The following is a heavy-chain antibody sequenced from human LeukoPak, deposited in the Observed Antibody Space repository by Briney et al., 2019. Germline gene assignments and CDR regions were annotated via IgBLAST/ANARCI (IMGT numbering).Heavy chain of an antibody. J-gene: IGHJ4*02. CDR2: IITDTGNP. CDR1: GYSFTTYS. Sequence: GASVRVSCKASGYSFTTYSMNWVRQAPGQGLEWMGWIITDTGNPTYAQGFTGRFVFSLDTSVSTAYLQISSLKAEDTAVYFCAREVLRHDYWGQGTLVTVSS. CDR3: AREVLRHDY. D-gene: IGHD3-10*01. V-gene: IGHV7-4-1*02.